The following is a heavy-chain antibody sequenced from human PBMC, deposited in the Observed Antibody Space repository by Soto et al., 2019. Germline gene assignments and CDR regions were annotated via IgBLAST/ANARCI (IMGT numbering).Heavy chain of an antibody. CDR1: GFTFSDYY. Sequence: GGSMRLSCAASGFTFSDYYMSWIRQAPGKGLEWVSYISSSGSTIYYADSVKGRFTISRDNAKNSLYLQMNSLRAEDTAVYYCVRDYSISRYYGMDVWGQGTTVTVSS. D-gene: IGHD3-3*02. J-gene: IGHJ6*02. CDR3: VRDYSISRYYGMDV. V-gene: IGHV3-11*01. CDR2: ISSSGSTI.